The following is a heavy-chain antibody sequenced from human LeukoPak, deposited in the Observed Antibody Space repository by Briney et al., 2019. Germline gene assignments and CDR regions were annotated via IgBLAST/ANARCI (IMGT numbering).Heavy chain of an antibody. CDR3: ARYTPTGTTGDS. V-gene: IGHV4-31*03. Sequence: TSETLSLTCTVSGSSISSGGYYWSWIRQHPGKGLEWIGYIYNSASTYYNPSLKSRVTISVDTSKNQFSLKLTSVTAADTAVYYCARYTPTGTTGDSWGQGTLVTVSS. CDR2: IYNSAST. D-gene: IGHD1-7*01. CDR1: GSSISSGGYY. J-gene: IGHJ4*02.